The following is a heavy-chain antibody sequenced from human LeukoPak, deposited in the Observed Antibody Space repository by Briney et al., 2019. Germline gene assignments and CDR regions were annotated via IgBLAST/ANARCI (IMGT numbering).Heavy chain of an antibody. D-gene: IGHD2-21*02. CDR1: GGSIRTYY. Sequence: SETLSLTCTVSGGSIRTYYWSWIRQPPGKGLEWIGFISYSSSADFNPSVKGRVTISEDTSRNQFSLRLSSVTAADTAVYYCARHVRGGYCGGDCYSATWHFDLWGRGTLVTVSS. CDR3: ARHVRGGYCGGDCYSATWHFDL. V-gene: IGHV4-59*08. CDR2: ISYSSSA. J-gene: IGHJ2*01.